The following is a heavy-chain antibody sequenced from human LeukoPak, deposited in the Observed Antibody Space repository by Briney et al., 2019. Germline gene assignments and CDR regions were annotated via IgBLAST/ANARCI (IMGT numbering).Heavy chain of an antibody. CDR3: AREAVDTAMVTGIDY. CDR2: IWYDGSNK. CDR1: GFTFSSYG. V-gene: IGHV3-33*01. Sequence: GRSLRLSCAASGFTFSSYGMHWVRQAPGKGLEWVAVIWYDGSNKYYADSVKGQFTISRDNSKNTLYLQMNSLRAEDTAVYYCAREAVDTAMVTGIDYWGQGTLVTVSS. J-gene: IGHJ4*02. D-gene: IGHD5-18*01.